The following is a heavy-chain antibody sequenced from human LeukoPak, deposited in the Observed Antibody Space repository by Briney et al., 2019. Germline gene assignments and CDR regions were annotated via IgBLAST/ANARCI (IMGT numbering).Heavy chain of an antibody. D-gene: IGHD3-22*01. J-gene: IGHJ5*02. CDR1: GYTFTGYY. Sequence: ASVKVSCKASGYTFTGYYMHWVRQAPGQGLEWMGWINPNSGGTNYAQKFQGRVTMTRDTSISTAYMELSRLKSDDTAVYYCASGNNHSSCYSRGWFDPGGQGPGDSVSS. CDR3: ASGNNHSSCYSRGWFDP. CDR2: INPNSGGT. V-gene: IGHV1-2*02.